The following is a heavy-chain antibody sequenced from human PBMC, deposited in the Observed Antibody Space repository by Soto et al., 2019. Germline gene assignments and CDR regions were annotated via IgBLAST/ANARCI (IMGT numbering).Heavy chain of an antibody. J-gene: IGHJ5*02. CDR2: IYYSGST. CDR3: ARDRLAAAGTRYRWFDP. V-gene: IGHV4-59*01. D-gene: IGHD6-13*01. CDR1: GGSISSYY. Sequence: SETLSLTCTVSGGSISSYYWSWIRQPPGKGLEWIGYIYYSGSTNYNPSLKSRVTISVDTSKNQFSLKLSSVTAADTAVYYCARDRLAAAGTRYRWFDPWGQGTLVTVSS.